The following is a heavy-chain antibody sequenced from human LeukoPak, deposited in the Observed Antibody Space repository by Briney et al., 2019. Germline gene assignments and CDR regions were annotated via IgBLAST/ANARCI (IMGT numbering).Heavy chain of an antibody. CDR1: GFTFSDYY. CDR3: ARSSDFWSGYQN. V-gene: IGHV3-11*04. J-gene: IGHJ4*02. D-gene: IGHD3-3*01. CDR2: ISSSGSTI. Sequence: PGGSLRLSCAASGFTFSDYYMSWIRQAAEKGLEWVSYISSSGSTIYYADSVKGRFTISRDNAKNSLYLQMNSLRAEDTAVYYCARSSDFWSGYQNWGQGTLVTVSS.